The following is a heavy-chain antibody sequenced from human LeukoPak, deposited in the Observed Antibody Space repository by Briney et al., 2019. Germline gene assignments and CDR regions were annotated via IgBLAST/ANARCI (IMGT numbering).Heavy chain of an antibody. J-gene: IGHJ4*02. D-gene: IGHD5-24*01. Sequence: GGSLRLSCAASGFTFSSYAMHWVRQAPGKGLEWVSAISGSGGSTYYADSVKGRFTISRDNSKNTLYLQMNSLRAEDTAVYYCAKERRDGYNLGVVYWGQGTLVTVSS. V-gene: IGHV3-23*01. CDR3: AKERRDGYNLGVVY. CDR1: GFTFSSYA. CDR2: ISGSGGST.